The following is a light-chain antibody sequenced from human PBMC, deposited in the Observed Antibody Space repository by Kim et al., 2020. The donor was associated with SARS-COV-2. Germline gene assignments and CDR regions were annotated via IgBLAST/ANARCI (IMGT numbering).Light chain of an antibody. CDR1: SSNIGGNS. CDR2: KNN. V-gene: IGLV1-44*01. J-gene: IGLJ3*02. Sequence: ELTQPPSASGTPGQSVTFSCSGSSSNIGGNSVNWYRQLPGTAPKLLIYKNNQRPSGVPDRFSGSKSGTSASLGITGLQSEDDGDYYCAAWDDSVTGPVFGGGTKVTVL. CDR3: AAWDDSVTGPV.